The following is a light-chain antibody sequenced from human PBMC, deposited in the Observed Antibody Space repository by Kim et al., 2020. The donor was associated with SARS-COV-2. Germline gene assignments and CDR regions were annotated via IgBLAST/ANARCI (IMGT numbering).Light chain of an antibody. J-gene: IGLJ2*01. Sequence: SYELTQPSSVSVSPGQTARITCSGDVLAKKYARWFQQKPGQAPVLVIYKDTEPPSGIPERFSGSSSGTTVTLTISGAQVGDEGDYYCYSYSAAGEPLLGGGTQLTVL. CDR2: KDT. CDR3: YSYSAAGEPL. CDR1: VLAKKY. V-gene: IGLV3-27*01.